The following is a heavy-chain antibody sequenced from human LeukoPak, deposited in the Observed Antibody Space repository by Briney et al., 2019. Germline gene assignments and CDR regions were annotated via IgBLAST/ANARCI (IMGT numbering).Heavy chain of an antibody. J-gene: IGHJ6*03. CDR1: GGTFSSYA. D-gene: IGHD6-13*01. Sequence: SMKVSCKASGGTFSSYAISWVRQAPGQGLEWMGGIIPIFGTANYAQKFQDRVTITADKSTSTAYMELSSLRSEDTAVYYCARVVGLTGYSSSWYSGYYYYMDVWGKGTTVTVSS. CDR2: IIPIFGTA. CDR3: ARVVGLTGYSSSWYSGYYYYMDV. V-gene: IGHV1-69*06.